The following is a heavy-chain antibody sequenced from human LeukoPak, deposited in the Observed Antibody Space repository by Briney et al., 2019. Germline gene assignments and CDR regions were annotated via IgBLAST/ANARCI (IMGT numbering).Heavy chain of an antibody. J-gene: IGHJ4*02. D-gene: IGHD6-13*01. CDR2: IDPSSGGT. Sequence: VASVKVSCKTSGYSFTNYYIHWVRQAPGQGLEWMGWIDPSSGGTEYAQKFQGRVTMTGDTSISTAYMELSRLRSDDTAVYYCARDRGSSWYVDYWGQGTLVTVSS. CDR3: ARDRGSSWYVDY. CDR1: GYSFTNYY. V-gene: IGHV1-2*02.